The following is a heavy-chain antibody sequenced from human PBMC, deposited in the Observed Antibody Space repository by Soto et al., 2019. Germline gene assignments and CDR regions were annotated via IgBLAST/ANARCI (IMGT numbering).Heavy chain of an antibody. J-gene: IGHJ5*02. V-gene: IGHV4-30-4*01. CDR3: ARAMVVTQNWFDP. D-gene: IGHD2-21*02. Sequence: SETLSLTCTVSGGSISSGYYYWSWIRQPPGKGLEWIGYIYYSGSTYYNLSLKSRVTISVDTSKNQFSLKLSSVTAADTAVYYCARAMVVTQNWFDPWGQGTLVTVSS. CDR1: GGSISSGYYY. CDR2: IYYSGST.